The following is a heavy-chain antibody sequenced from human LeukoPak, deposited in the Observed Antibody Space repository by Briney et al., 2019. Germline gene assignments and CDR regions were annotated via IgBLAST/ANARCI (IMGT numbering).Heavy chain of an antibody. V-gene: IGHV1-46*01. CDR3: ARDQEGFDY. CDR1: GYTFTSNY. Sequence: ASVKVSFKASGYTFTSNYIHWVRQAPGQGLEWMGMIYPRDGSTSYAQKFQGRVTVTRDTSTSTVHMKLSGLRSEDTAVYYCARDQEGFDYWGQGTLVTVSS. CDR2: IYPRDGST. J-gene: IGHJ4*02.